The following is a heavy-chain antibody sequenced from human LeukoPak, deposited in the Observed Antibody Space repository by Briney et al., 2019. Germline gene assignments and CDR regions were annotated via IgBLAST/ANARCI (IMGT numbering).Heavy chain of an antibody. CDR1: GVSVSHSNW. Sequence: SETLSLTCAVSGVSVSHSNWWTWVRQSPGKGLEWIGEVHPSEGTNYNPSLKSRVTISVDKSKNQFSLKLSSVTAADTAVYYCARGSSSWTVFDYWGQGTLVTVSS. CDR3: ARGSSSWTVFDY. CDR2: VHPSEGT. V-gene: IGHV4-4*02. D-gene: IGHD6-13*01. J-gene: IGHJ4*02.